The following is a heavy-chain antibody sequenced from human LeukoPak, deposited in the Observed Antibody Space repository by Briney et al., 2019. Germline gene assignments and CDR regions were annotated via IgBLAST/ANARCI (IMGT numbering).Heavy chain of an antibody. CDR1: GFTFSSFA. V-gene: IGHV3-23*01. Sequence: PGGSLRLSCAASGFTFSSFAMSWVRQAPGKGLEWVSSISGSGSSTYYADSVKGRFTISRDNSKNTLYLQMNNLRAEDTAVYYCANQVTTGKSWGQGTLVTVSS. J-gene: IGHJ4*02. CDR2: ISGSGSST. D-gene: IGHD4-17*01. CDR3: ANQVTTGKS.